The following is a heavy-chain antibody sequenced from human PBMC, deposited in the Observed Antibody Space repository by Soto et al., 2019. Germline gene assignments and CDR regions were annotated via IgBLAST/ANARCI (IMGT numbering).Heavy chain of an antibody. Sequence: GGSLRLSCAASGFTFSSYAMSWVRQAPGKGLEWVSAISGSGGSTYYADSVKGRFTISRDNSKNTLNLQMNSLRAEDTAVYYCVKSFPDTAMVMVYYYYGMDVWGQGTTVTVSS. CDR1: GFTFSSYA. J-gene: IGHJ6*02. CDR2: ISGSGGST. V-gene: IGHV3-23*01. CDR3: VKSFPDTAMVMVYYYYGMDV. D-gene: IGHD5-18*01.